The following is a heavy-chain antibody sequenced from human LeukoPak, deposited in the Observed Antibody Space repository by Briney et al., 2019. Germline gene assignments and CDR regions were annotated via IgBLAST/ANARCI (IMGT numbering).Heavy chain of an antibody. CDR1: GYSISYSSYY. V-gene: IGHV4-39*01. CDR3: ARQGNSVYFQH. Sequence: SETLSLTCTVSGYSISYSSYYWGWIRQPPGKGLEWIGNIFYSGNTHYNPSLKSRVTISVDTSKNKFSLRLGSVPGADTAVYYFARQGNSVYFQHWGQGTLVTVSS. CDR2: IFYSGNT. D-gene: IGHD4-23*01. J-gene: IGHJ1*01.